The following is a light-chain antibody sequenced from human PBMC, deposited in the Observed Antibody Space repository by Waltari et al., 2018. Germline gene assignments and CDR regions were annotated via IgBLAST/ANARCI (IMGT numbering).Light chain of an antibody. CDR3: QQGSSFPPT. CDR1: QGISSW. Sequence: DIQMTQSPSSVSASVGDRVTITCRASQGISSWLAWYQQKPGKGPNLLIFGASNLQSGVPSRFSGSGSGTDFTLTISGLQPEDSATYFCQQGSSFPPTFGQGTIVKSN. J-gene: IGKJ1*01. V-gene: IGKV1-12*01. CDR2: GAS.